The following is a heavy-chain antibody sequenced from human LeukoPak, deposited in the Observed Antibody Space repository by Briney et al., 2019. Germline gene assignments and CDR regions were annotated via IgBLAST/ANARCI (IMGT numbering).Heavy chain of an antibody. Sequence: SVKVSCKASGGTFSSYAISWVRQAPGQGLEWMGGIIPIFGTANYAQKFQGRVTITADESTSTAYMELSSLRSEDTAVYYCARGGEQQLVHPDAFDIWGQGTMVTVSS. CDR1: GGTFSSYA. V-gene: IGHV1-69*13. J-gene: IGHJ3*02. CDR3: ARGGEQQLVHPDAFDI. CDR2: IIPIFGTA. D-gene: IGHD6-13*01.